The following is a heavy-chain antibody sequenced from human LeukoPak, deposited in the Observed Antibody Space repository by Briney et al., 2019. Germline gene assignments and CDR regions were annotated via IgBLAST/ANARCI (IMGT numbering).Heavy chain of an antibody. CDR2: ISTTGSA. V-gene: IGHV4-61*09. J-gene: IGHJ5*02. D-gene: IGHD1-26*01. CDR3: ARAPRSGIGHRRGYWFDP. CDR1: GGSLSSGTYY. Sequence: SETLSLTCTVSGGSLSSGTYYWTWLRQPAGKGLEWIGHISTTGSASYNHSLRSRVTVSADPSKNQFSLKLTSVTAADTALYYFARAPRSGIGHRRGYWFDPWGQGTLVNVSS.